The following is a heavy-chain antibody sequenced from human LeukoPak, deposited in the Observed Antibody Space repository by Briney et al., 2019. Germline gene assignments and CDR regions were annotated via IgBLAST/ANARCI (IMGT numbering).Heavy chain of an antibody. CDR3: AKDREYAYYDILTGYGY. V-gene: IGHV3-23*01. Sequence: GGSLRLSCVASGFTFSSYSMRWVRQAPGKGLEWVSATSGSGGSTYYADSVKGRFTISRDNSKNTLYLQMNSLRAEDTAVYYCAKDREYAYYDILTGYGYWGQGTLVTVSS. J-gene: IGHJ4*02. CDR1: GFTFSSYS. CDR2: TSGSGGST. D-gene: IGHD3-9*01.